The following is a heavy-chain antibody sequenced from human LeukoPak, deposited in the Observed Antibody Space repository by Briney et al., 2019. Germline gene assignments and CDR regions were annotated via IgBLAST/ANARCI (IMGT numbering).Heavy chain of an antibody. CDR1: GYTFTSYG. Sequence: ASVKVSCKASGYTFTSYGISWVRQAPGQGLEWMGWISAYNGNTNYAQKLQGRVTMTTDTSTSTAYMELRSLRSGDTAVYYCARDYLAYCGGDCYSGYDYWGQGTLVTVSS. D-gene: IGHD2-21*02. CDR2: ISAYNGNT. J-gene: IGHJ4*02. CDR3: ARDYLAYCGGDCYSGYDY. V-gene: IGHV1-18*01.